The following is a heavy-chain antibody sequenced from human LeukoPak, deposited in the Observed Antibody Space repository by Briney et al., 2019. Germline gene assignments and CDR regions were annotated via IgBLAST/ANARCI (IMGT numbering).Heavy chain of an antibody. CDR3: AREQLWSGPNRFDS. V-gene: IGHV6-1*01. J-gene: IGHJ5*01. Sequence: SQTLSLTCGISGDSVSSKSGGWNWIRQSPLRVLEWLGGTYYTSKWYNEYAVSMKSRITINSDTSKNQLSLHLDSVTPEDTAVYYCAREQLWSGPNRFDSWGQGTLVTVSS. CDR2: TYYTSKWYN. D-gene: IGHD3-10*02. CDR1: GDSVSSKSGG.